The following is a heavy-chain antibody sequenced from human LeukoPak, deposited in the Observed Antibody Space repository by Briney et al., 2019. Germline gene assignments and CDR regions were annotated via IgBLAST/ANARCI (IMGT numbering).Heavy chain of an antibody. J-gene: IGHJ6*04. V-gene: IGHV3-48*01. CDR3: AKETYIVVVPAARMDV. Sequence: GGSLRLSCAASGFTFSSYSFNWVRQAPGKGLEWISYISHGSTRIFYADFVEGRFTVSRDDAKDALYLQMNSLRAEDTAVYYCAKETYIVVVPAARMDVWGKGTTVTVSS. D-gene: IGHD2-2*01. CDR2: ISHGSTRI. CDR1: GFTFSSYS.